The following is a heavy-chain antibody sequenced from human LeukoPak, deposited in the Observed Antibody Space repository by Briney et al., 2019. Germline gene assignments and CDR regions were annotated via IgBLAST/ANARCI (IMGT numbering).Heavy chain of an antibody. V-gene: IGHV1-69*04. J-gene: IGHJ4*02. D-gene: IGHD6-13*01. CDR2: IIPILGIA. CDR3: ARELAAAGSDY. CDR1: GGTFSSYA. Sequence: ASVKVSCKASGGTFSSYAISWVRQAPGQGLEWMERIIPILGIANYAQKFQGRVTITADKSTSTAYMELSSLRSEDTAVYYCARELAAAGSDYWGQGTLVTVSS.